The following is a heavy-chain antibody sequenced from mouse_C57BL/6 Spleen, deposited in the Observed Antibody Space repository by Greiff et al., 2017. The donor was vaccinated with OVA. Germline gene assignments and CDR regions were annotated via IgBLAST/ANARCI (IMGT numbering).Heavy chain of an antibody. V-gene: IGHV2-2*01. D-gene: IGHD2-4*01. Sequence: VKLMESGPGLVQPSQSLSITCTVSGFSLTSYGVHWVRQSPGKGLEWLGVIWSGGSTDYNAAFISRLSISKDNSKSKVFFKMNSLQADDTAIYYCATYDYDRYYFDYWGQGTTLTVSS. CDR2: IWSGGST. J-gene: IGHJ2*01. CDR1: GFSLTSYG. CDR3: ATYDYDRYYFDY.